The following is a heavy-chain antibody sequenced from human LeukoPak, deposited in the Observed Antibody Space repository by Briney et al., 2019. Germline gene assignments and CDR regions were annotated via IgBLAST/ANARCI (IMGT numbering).Heavy chain of an antibody. V-gene: IGHV1-18*01. J-gene: IGHJ4*02. Sequence: ASVKVSCTASGYTFTTSGISWVRQAPGQGLEWMGWISPYNGDTNYAQNVHRRVTMTTDTSASTDHMELMTLRSDDTAVHYCARGLGATTFADFDYCGQGTLVTVSS. D-gene: IGHD1-26*01. CDR3: ARGLGATTFADFDY. CDR2: ISPYNGDT. CDR1: GYTFTTSG.